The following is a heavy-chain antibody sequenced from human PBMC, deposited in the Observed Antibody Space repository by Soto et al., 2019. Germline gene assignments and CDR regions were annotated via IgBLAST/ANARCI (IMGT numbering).Heavy chain of an antibody. Sequence: SQTLSLTCAVYGGSFSGYYWSWIRQPPGKGLEWIGEINHSGSTNYNPSLKSRVTISVDTSKNQFSLKLSSVTAADTAVYYCATTGSYPTISYWGQGTLVTVSS. J-gene: IGHJ4*02. D-gene: IGHD1-26*01. CDR1: GGSFSGYY. CDR3: ATTGSYPTISY. V-gene: IGHV4-34*01. CDR2: INHSGST.